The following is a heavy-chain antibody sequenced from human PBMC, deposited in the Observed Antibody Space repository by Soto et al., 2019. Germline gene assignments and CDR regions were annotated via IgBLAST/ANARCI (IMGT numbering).Heavy chain of an antibody. D-gene: IGHD3-3*01. Sequence: QVQLVQSGAEVKRPGASVKVSCKASGYTFTSYYMHWVRQVPGQGLEWMGIINPSGGSTSYAQKFQGRVTMTRDTSTSTVYMELSSLRSEDTAVYYCAREEGLRITIFGVVNYYYGMDVWGQGTTVTVSS. CDR1: GYTFTSYY. J-gene: IGHJ6*02. V-gene: IGHV1-46*01. CDR2: INPSGGST. CDR3: AREEGLRITIFGVVNYYYGMDV.